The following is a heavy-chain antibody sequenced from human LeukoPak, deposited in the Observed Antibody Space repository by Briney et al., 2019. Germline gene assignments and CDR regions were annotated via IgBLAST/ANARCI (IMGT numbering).Heavy chain of an antibody. CDR2: IPSDSNSM. Sequence: PGGSLRLSCTASGFALSTYSLNWVRQVPGKGLEWVSSIPSDSNSMYYANSVKGRFTISRDNAKNSMYLQMNSLRVEDSAVYYCARDPTGFDLWGRGTLVTVSS. V-gene: IGHV3-21*01. CDR1: GFALSTYS. CDR3: ARDPTGFDL. J-gene: IGHJ2*01. D-gene: IGHD4-11*01.